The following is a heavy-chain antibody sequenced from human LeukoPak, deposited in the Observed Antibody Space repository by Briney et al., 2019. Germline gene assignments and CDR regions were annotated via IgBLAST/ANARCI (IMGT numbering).Heavy chain of an antibody. J-gene: IGHJ4*02. V-gene: IGHV4-4*07. CDR3: AGHHPRNTVDF. Sequence: SETLSLTCTISGDSISSYYWTWIRQPAGKGLEWIGRIYSSGNTNYNPSLESRVTMSLKTSKNQFSLRVSSGTAADIAVYYCAGHHPRNTVDFWGQGTLVTVSS. CDR1: GDSISSYY. CDR2: IYSSGNT. D-gene: IGHD2-8*02.